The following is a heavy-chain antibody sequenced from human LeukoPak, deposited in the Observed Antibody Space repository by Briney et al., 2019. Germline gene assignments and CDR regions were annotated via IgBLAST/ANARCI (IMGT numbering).Heavy chain of an antibody. CDR2: ISGSGGST. J-gene: IGHJ6*03. V-gene: IGHV3-23*01. Sequence: GGSLRLSCAASGFTFSSYGMSWVRQAPGKGLEWVSAISGSGGSTYYADSVKGRFTISRDNSKNTLYLQMNSLRAEDTAVYYCTSLRGSGYRPVYYYYMDVWGKGTTVTVSS. D-gene: IGHD3-10*01. CDR1: GFTFSSYG. CDR3: TSLRGSGYRPVYYYYMDV.